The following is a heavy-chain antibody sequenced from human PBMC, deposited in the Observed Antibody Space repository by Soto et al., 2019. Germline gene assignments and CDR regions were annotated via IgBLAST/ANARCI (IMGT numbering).Heavy chain of an antibody. V-gene: IGHV4-31*03. J-gene: IGHJ4*02. CDR3: AREPRYYDSSHTPGY. Sequence: PSDTLSLTCTVSCGSISSGGYYWSWIRQHPGKGLEWVGYIYYIGSTYYNPSLKSRVTISVDTSKNQFSLKLSSVTAADTAVYYCAREPRYYDSSHTPGYGGQETLVPVSS. D-gene: IGHD3-22*01. CDR1: CGSISSGGYY. CDR2: IYYIGST.